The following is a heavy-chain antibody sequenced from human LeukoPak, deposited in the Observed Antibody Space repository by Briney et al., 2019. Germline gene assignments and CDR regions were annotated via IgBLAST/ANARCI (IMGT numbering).Heavy chain of an antibody. D-gene: IGHD5-12*01. CDR1: GYTFTSYA. CDR2: IIPVFGSA. J-gene: IGHJ4*02. CDR3: ARVSGQIVAGPFDY. Sequence: GASVKVSCKASGYTFTSYAISWVRQAPGQGLEWMGGIIPVFGSANYAQKFQGRVTITTDESTSTVYMELSSLRFEDTAVYYCARVSGQIVAGPFDYWGQGTLVTVSS. V-gene: IGHV1-69*05.